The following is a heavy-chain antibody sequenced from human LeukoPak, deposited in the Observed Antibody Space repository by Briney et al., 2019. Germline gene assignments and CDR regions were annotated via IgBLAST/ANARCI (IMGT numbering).Heavy chain of an antibody. D-gene: IGHD3-10*01. J-gene: IGHJ5*02. Sequence: ASVKVSYKASGYTFTGYYMHWVRQAPGQGLEWMGWINPNSGGTNYAQKFQGRVTMTRDTSISTAYMELSRLRSDDTAVYYCARDGVWFGEYWFDPWGQGTLVTVSS. CDR3: ARDGVWFGEYWFDP. CDR1: GYTFTGYY. CDR2: INPNSGGT. V-gene: IGHV1-2*02.